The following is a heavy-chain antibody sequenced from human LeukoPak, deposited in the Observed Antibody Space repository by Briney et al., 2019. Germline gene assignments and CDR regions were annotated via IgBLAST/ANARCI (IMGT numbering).Heavy chain of an antibody. Sequence: GGSLRLSCAASGFTFNTYGIHWVRQAPGKGLECVANINQDGSEKNYVDSVKGRFTISRDNAKNSLYLQMNSLRVEDTAVYYCVRGTGYWGQGTLVTVSS. J-gene: IGHJ4*02. V-gene: IGHV3-7*04. CDR1: GFTFNTYG. D-gene: IGHD2-8*02. CDR3: VRGTGY. CDR2: INQDGSEK.